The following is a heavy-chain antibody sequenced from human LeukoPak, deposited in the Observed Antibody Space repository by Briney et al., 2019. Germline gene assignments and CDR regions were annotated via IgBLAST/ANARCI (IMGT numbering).Heavy chain of an antibody. V-gene: IGHV4-38-2*02. J-gene: IGHJ6*03. Sequence: SETLSLTCTVADGSISTYYWSWVRQPPGKGLEWIGSIYHSGSTYYNPSLKSRVTISVDTSKNQFSLKLSSVTAADTAVYYCARARSNSSGYYYIFDYYYYYMDVWGKGTTVTVSS. CDR2: IYHSGST. CDR3: ARARSNSSGYYYIFDYYYYYMDV. CDR1: DGSISTYY. D-gene: IGHD3-22*01.